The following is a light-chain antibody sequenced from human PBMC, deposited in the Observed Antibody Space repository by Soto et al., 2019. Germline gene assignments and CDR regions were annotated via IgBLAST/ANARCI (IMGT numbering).Light chain of an antibody. CDR1: SSDVGSYNL. J-gene: IGLJ1*01. V-gene: IGLV2-23*01. Sequence: QSALTQPASVSGSPGQSITISCTGTSSDVGSYNLVSWYQQHPGKAPKLMIYEGSKRPSGVSNRFSGSKSGNTASLTISGLQAEDEADYYCAAWDDTVRNYVFGTGAKLTVL. CDR3: AAWDDTVRNYV. CDR2: EGS.